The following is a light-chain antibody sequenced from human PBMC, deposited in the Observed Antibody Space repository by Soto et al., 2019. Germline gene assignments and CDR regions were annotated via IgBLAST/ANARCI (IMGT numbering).Light chain of an antibody. CDR3: QPYNNWPKT. J-gene: IGKJ1*01. Sequence: EIVMTHSPATLSVSPGERATLSCRASQSVSSNLAWYQQKPGQAPRLLIYGASTRATGIPARFSGSGSGTEFTLTISSLQSEDFAVYYCQPYNNWPKTFGQGTKVHIK. CDR2: GAS. CDR1: QSVSSN. V-gene: IGKV3-15*01.